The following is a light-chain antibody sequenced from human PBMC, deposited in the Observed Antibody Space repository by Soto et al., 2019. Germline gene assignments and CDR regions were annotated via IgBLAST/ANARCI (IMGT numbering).Light chain of an antibody. CDR3: SSYTNSSTLYV. CDR2: EVS. V-gene: IGLV2-18*02. J-gene: IGLJ1*01. CDR1: SSDVGSYNR. Sequence: QSALTQPPSVSGSPGQSVTISCTGTSSDVGSYNRVSWYQQPPGTAPKLMIYEVSNRPSGVPDRFSGSKSGNTASLTISGLQAEDEADYYCSSYTNSSTLYVFGPGTKVTVL.